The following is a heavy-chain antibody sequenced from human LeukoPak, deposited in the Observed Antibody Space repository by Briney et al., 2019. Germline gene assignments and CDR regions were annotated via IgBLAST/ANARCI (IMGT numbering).Heavy chain of an antibody. J-gene: IGHJ6*03. V-gene: IGHV1-69*13. CDR1: GGTCSSYA. CDR3: ARGGGSWSYYYYYMDV. Sequence: ASVKVSCKASGGTCSSYAISSVRQAPGQGLEWVGGIIPIFGTANYAQKFQGRVTITVDESTSTAYLELSSLRSEDTAVYYCARGGGSWSYYYYYMDVWGKGTTVTVSS. CDR2: IIPIFGTA. D-gene: IGHD6-13*01.